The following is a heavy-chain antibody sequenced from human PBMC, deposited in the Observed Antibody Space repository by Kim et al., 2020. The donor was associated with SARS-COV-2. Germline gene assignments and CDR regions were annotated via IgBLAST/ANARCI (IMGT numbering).Heavy chain of an antibody. Sequence: ASVKVSCKASGYTFTGYYMHWVRQAPGQGLEWMGRINPNSGGTNYAQKFQGRVTMTRDTSISTAYMELSRLRSDDTAVYYCARGTYYYGSGSYYDAFDIWGQGTMVTVSS. CDR1: GYTFTGYY. CDR2: INPNSGGT. J-gene: IGHJ3*02. CDR3: ARGTYYYGSGSYYDAFDI. V-gene: IGHV1-2*06. D-gene: IGHD3-10*01.